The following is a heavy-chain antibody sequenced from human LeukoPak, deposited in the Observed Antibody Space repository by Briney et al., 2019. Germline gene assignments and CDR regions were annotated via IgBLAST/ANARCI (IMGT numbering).Heavy chain of an antibody. D-gene: IGHD2-15*01. CDR1: DGSISSGYYY. Sequence: SETLSLTCSVSDGSISSGYYYWAWIRQPPGKGPEWIGSIYYSGTTYPNPSLKSRVTISVDTSKNQFSLKLSSVTAADTAVYYCALGYCSGGSCPTHFDYWGQGTLVTVSS. CDR2: IYYSGTT. CDR3: ALGYCSGGSCPTHFDY. J-gene: IGHJ4*02. V-gene: IGHV4-39*07.